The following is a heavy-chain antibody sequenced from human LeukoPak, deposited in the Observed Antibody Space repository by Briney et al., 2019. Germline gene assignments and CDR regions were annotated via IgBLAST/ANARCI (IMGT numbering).Heavy chain of an antibody. Sequence: GGSLRLSCAASGFTFSNYWMTWVRQAPGKGLEWVANIKQDGSEKYYVESVKGRFTISRDNAKNSLYLQMNSLRAEDTALYYCARADGVSYYGSGTSYYYYYMDVWGKGTTVTVSS. CDR1: GFTFSNYW. J-gene: IGHJ6*03. CDR3: ARADGVSYYGSGTSYYYYYMDV. D-gene: IGHD3-10*01. CDR2: IKQDGSEK. V-gene: IGHV3-7*03.